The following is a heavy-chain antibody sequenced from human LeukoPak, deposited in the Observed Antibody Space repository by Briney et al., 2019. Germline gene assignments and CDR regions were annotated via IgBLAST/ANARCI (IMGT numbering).Heavy chain of an antibody. CDR1: GCTFSSYA. V-gene: IGHV1-69*04. D-gene: IGHD5-24*01. CDR3: ARSWGRDGYKGCDP. Sequence: SVKVSCKGCGCTFSSYAISWVRQAPRQGLEWLGRIIPVLGIANYAHKFQGRVTITADKSTNTAYMELSSLRSEDTAVYYCARSWGRDGYKGCDPWGQGTLVIVSA. J-gene: IGHJ5*02. CDR2: IIPVLGIA.